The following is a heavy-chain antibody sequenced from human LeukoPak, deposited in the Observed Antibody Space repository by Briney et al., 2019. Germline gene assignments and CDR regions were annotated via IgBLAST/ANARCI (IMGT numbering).Heavy chain of an antibody. CDR3: ARDHCSPGTCLGGH. CDR2: INPNSGGT. V-gene: IGHV1-2*02. J-gene: IGHJ4*02. CDR1: GYTFTGYY. Sequence: GASVKVSCKASGYTFTGYYMHWVRQAPGQGLEWMGWINPNSGGTNYAQKFQGRVTLSVDRDTATTYMEVTSLRSEDTAIYYCARDHCSPGTCLGGHWGQGTLVTVSS. D-gene: IGHD2-15*01.